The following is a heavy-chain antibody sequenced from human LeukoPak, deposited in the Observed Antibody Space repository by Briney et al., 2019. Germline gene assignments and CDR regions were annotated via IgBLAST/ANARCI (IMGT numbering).Heavy chain of an antibody. CDR1: GFTFSSYG. Sequence: GGSLRLSCAASGFTFSSYGMHWVRQAPGKGLEWVAFIRYDGSNKYYADSVKGRFTISRDNSKNTLYLQMNSLRAEDTAVYYCAKDSFVIAAAGTAIDYWGQGTLVTVSS. CDR2: IRYDGSNK. J-gene: IGHJ4*02. CDR3: AKDSFVIAAAGTAIDY. D-gene: IGHD6-13*01. V-gene: IGHV3-30*02.